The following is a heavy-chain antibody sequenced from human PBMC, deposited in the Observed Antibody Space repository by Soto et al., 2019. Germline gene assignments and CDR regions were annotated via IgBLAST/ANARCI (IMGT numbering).Heavy chain of an antibody. CDR3: ARGNYNDSSGYSGFDY. J-gene: IGHJ4*02. V-gene: IGHV1-46*01. D-gene: IGHD3-22*01. CDR1: GYTFTSYY. Sequence: QVQLVQSGAEVKKPGASVKVSCKASGYTFTSYYMHWVRQAPGQGLEWMGIINPSGGSTSYAQKSQSRVTMTRDTSKSTVYMELSSLRSEDTAVYYCARGNYNDSSGYSGFDYWGQGTLVTVSS. CDR2: INPSGGST.